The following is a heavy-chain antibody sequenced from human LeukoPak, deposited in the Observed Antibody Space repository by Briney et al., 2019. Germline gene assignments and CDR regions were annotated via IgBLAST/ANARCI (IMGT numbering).Heavy chain of an antibody. D-gene: IGHD3-3*01. CDR3: ARVFRLRFLATFYYYMDV. CDR1: GYAITSGGFS. J-gene: IGHJ6*03. CDR2: IYDRGPA. Sequence: PSQTLSLTCTVSGYAITSGGFSWNWIRQPPGKGLEWIGCIYDRGPAYYNPSLKSRFTISVDRPKNQFFLNVTSLTAADTAVYYCARVFRLRFLATFYYYMDVWGKGTTVTVSS. V-gene: IGHV4-30-2*01.